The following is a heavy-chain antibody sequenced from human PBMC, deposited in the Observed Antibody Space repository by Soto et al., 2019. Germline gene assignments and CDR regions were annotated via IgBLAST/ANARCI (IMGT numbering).Heavy chain of an antibody. D-gene: IGHD4-17*01. J-gene: IGHJ4*02. CDR2: IYYSGST. V-gene: IGHV4-39*01. CDR1: GGSISSSSYY. Sequence: QLQLQESGPGLVKPSETLSLTCTVSGGSISSSSYYWGWIRQPPGKGLEWIGSIYYSGSTYYNPSLKSRVTISVDTSKNQFSLKLSSVTAADTAVYYCARTSLYGDYEWGEYFDYWGQGTLVTVSS. CDR3: ARTSLYGDYEWGEYFDY.